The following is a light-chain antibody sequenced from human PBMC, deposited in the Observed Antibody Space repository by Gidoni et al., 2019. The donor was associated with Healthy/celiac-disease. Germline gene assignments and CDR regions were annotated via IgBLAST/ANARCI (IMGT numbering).Light chain of an antibody. CDR2: DAS. Sequence: EIVFTQSPATLSLSPGERATLSSRASQSVSSYLAWYQQKPGQAPRLLIYDASNRATGIPARFSGSGSGTDFTLTISSLEPEDFAVYYCQQRSNWPYTFGQGTKLEIK. J-gene: IGKJ2*01. CDR1: QSVSSY. CDR3: QQRSNWPYT. V-gene: IGKV3-11*01.